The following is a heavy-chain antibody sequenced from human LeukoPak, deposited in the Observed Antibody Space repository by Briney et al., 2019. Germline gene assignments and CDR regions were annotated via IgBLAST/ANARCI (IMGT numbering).Heavy chain of an antibody. V-gene: IGHV3-30*03. CDR2: ISYDGSNK. CDR3: ARDPGPGRYSGSPLEY. D-gene: IGHD1-26*01. J-gene: IGHJ4*02. Sequence: SGGSLRLSCAASGFTFSPYGMHWVRQAPGRGLEWVAVISYDGSNKYYADSVKGRFTISRDNSKNTLYLQMNSLRAEDTAVYYCARDPGPGRYSGSPLEYWGQGTLVTVSS. CDR1: GFTFSPYG.